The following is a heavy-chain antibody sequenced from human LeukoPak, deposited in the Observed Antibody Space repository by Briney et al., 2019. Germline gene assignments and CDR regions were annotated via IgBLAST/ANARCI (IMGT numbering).Heavy chain of an antibody. J-gene: IGHJ5*02. D-gene: IGHD3-22*01. CDR2: IYHSGST. V-gene: IGHV4-30-2*01. CDR1: GGSISSGGYS. CDR3: ASSRDTYYYDSSGYPPIWFDP. Sequence: SETLSLTCAVSGGSISSGGYSWSWIRQPPGKGLEWIGYIYHSGSTYYNPSLKSRVTISVDRSKNQFSLKLSSVTAADTAVYYCASSRDTYYYDSSGYPPIWFDPWGQGTLVTVSS.